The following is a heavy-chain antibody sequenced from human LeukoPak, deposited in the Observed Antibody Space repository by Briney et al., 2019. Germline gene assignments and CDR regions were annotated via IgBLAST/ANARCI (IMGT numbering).Heavy chain of an antibody. V-gene: IGHV3-74*01. Sequence: GSLILSCAASGFTFSNYWMHWVRQAPGKGLVWVSRINSDGSSTNYADSVKGRFTISRDNAKNTLYLQMNGLRAEDTAVYYCARVAPTVVDYWGQGTLVTVSS. D-gene: IGHD4-23*01. J-gene: IGHJ4*02. CDR1: GFTFSNYW. CDR3: ARVAPTVVDY. CDR2: INSDGSST.